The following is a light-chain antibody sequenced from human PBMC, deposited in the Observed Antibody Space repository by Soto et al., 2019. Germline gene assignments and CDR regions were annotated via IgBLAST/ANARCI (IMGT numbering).Light chain of an antibody. V-gene: IGLV2-11*01. CDR3: CSYAGSYTLV. CDR1: SSDVGGYNY. CDR2: DVS. J-gene: IGLJ2*01. Sequence: QSVLTQPRPVSGSPGQSVTLSCTGPSSDVGGYNYVSWYQQHPGKAPKLMIYDVSKRPSGVPDRFSGSKSGNTASLTISGLQAEDEADYYCCSYAGSYTLVFGGGTKVTVL.